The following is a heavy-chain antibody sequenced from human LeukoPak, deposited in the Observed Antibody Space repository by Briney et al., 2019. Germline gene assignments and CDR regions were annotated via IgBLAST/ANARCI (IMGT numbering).Heavy chain of an antibody. J-gene: IGHJ1*01. Sequence: GGSLRLSCAASGFTFSDFYMSWIRQAPGKGLEWVSYISSGDSTTYYADSVKGRFTISRDKAKNSLYLQMNSLRAEDTAVYYCAREASEGSVRRYFQYWGQGTLVTVSS. CDR3: AREASEGSVRRYFQY. CDR1: GFTFSDFY. CDR2: ISSGDSTT. V-gene: IGHV3-11*01. D-gene: IGHD6-19*01.